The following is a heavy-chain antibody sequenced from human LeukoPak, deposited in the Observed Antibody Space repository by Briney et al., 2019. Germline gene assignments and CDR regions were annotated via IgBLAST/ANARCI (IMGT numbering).Heavy chain of an antibody. D-gene: IGHD2-21*01. Sequence: GGSLRLSCAASGFTFSDYYMSWIRQAPGKGLEWVAYISSSGSTIYYADSVKGRFTISRDNAKNSLYLQMNSLRAEDTAVYHCARDRLPSHYFDYWGQGTLVTVSS. CDR1: GFTFSDYY. CDR2: ISSSGSTI. J-gene: IGHJ4*02. CDR3: ARDRLPSHYFDY. V-gene: IGHV3-11*04.